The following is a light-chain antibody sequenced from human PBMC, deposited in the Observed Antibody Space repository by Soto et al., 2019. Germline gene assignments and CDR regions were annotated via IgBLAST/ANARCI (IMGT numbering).Light chain of an antibody. V-gene: IGKV3-15*01. CDR3: QQYNDWPRT. CDR1: QSVSIH. CDR2: DAS. Sequence: EIVMTQSPATLSVSPGERVTLSCRASQSVSIHLAWYQQKPGQAPRLLISDASTRATGIPARFSGSGSGTEFSLTISSLQSEDFAVYYCQQYNDWPRTFGHGTPLESK. J-gene: IGKJ2*01.